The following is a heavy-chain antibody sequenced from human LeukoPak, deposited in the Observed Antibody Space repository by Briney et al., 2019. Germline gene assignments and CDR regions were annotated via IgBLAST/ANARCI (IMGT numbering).Heavy chain of an antibody. D-gene: IGHD3-10*01. CDR2: IYYSGST. Sequence: SETLSLTCTVSGGSITSYYWSWIRQPPGKGLEWIGYIYYSGSTNYNPSLKSRVTISVDTSKNQFSLKLSSVTAADTAVYYCARGGPGEFGELFYYFDYWGQGTLVTVSS. V-gene: IGHV4-59*01. CDR3: ARGGPGEFGELFYYFDY. J-gene: IGHJ4*02. CDR1: GGSITSYY.